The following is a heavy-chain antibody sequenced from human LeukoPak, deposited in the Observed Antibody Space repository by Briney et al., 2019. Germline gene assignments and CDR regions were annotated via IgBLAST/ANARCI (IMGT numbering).Heavy chain of an antibody. Sequence: GASVKVSCKASGYTFTGYSXXXXXQAPXQXXXXXXWINLKSGGTNYAQKFXARXXXTRETSISTAYMELSRLRSDDTAVYYCAREDSTGYSSLDYWGQGTLVTVSS. J-gene: IGHJ4*02. CDR2: INLKSGGT. V-gene: IGHV1-2*02. CDR1: GYTFTGYS. D-gene: IGHD3-22*01. CDR3: AREDSTGYSSLDY.